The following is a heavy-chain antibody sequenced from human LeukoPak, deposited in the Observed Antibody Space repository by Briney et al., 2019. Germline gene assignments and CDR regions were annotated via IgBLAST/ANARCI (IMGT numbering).Heavy chain of an antibody. J-gene: IGHJ4*02. CDR1: GGSFSGYY. CDR2: INHSGST. V-gene: IGHV4-34*01. D-gene: IGHD3-9*01. Sequence: SETLSLTCAVYGGSFSGYYWSWIRQPPGKGLEWIGEINHSGSTNYNPSLKSRVTISVDTSKNRFSLRLSSVTAADTAVYYCARALTGYYRGWGQGTLVTVSS. CDR3: ARALTGYYRG.